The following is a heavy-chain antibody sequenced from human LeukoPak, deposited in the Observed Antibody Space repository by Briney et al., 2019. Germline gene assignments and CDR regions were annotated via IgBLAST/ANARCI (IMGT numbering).Heavy chain of an antibody. D-gene: IGHD6-19*01. CDR3: ARDPRIAVVPYYFDF. V-gene: IGHV3-30*02. Sequence: GGSLRLSCAASGFTFRNYGIHWVRQTPGKGLEWVAFIRFDGSDNYYADSVKGRFTISRDNSSNTLYLQMNSLRTEDTAVYYCARDPRIAVVPYYFDFWGQGTLVTVSS. CDR1: GFTFRNYG. CDR2: IRFDGSDN. J-gene: IGHJ4*02.